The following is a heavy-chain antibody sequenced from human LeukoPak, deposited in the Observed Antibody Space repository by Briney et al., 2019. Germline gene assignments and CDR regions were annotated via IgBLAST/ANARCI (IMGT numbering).Heavy chain of an antibody. CDR2: IYSGGST. CDR3: ARVDYYDSSGPLDY. J-gene: IGHJ4*02. CDR1: GFTVSRNY. V-gene: IGHV3-66*02. Sequence: GGSLRLSCAASGFTVSRNYMTWVRQAPGKGLEWVSIIYSGGSTYYADSVKGRFTISRDNSKNTLYLQMNSLRAEDTAVYYCARVDYYDSSGPLDYWGQGTLVTVSS. D-gene: IGHD3-22*01.